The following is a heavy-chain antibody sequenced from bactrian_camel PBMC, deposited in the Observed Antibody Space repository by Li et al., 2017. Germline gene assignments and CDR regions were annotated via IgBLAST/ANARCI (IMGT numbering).Heavy chain of an antibody. J-gene: IGHJ6*01. CDR3: AAATTKSCTRWTDFDY. CDR1: GYTIGRNC. CDR2: ISTGGETT. V-gene: IGHV3S1*01. D-gene: IGHD2*01. Sequence: HVQLVESRGGSVQAGGSLTLSCAASGYTIGRNCVGWFRQAAGKAREGVAFISTGGETTLYTDSVMGRFTISRDNAKNTVYLQMNNLKLEDTAMYYCAAATTKSCTRWTDFDYWGQGTQVTVS.